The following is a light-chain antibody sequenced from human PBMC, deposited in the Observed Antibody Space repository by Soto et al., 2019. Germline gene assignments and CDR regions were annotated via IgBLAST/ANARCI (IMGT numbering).Light chain of an antibody. J-gene: IGLJ2*01. V-gene: IGLV2-8*01. CDR2: EVS. CDR3: SSYAGSNNPVI. CDR1: SSDVGGYNY. Sequence: QLVLTQPPSASGSPGQSVTISCTGTSSDVGGYNYVSWYQQHPGKAPKFMIYEVSKRPSGVPDRFSGSKSGNTASLTVSGLQAEDEADYYCSSYAGSNNPVIFGGGTKLTVL.